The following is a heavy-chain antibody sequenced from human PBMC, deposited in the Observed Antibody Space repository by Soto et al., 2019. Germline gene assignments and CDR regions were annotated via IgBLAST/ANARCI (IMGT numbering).Heavy chain of an antibody. CDR2: IYYSGNT. CDR1: GGSISGYY. V-gene: IGHV4-30-4*01. CDR3: AKTITLTNDAFDI. D-gene: IGHD4-4*01. J-gene: IGHJ3*02. Sequence: SETLSLTCTVSGGSISGYYWTWIRQPPGKGLEWIGYIYYSGNTYYNPSLKSRLTISLDTSKSQFSLKLSSVAAADTAVYYCAKTITLTNDAFDIWGQGTMVTVSS.